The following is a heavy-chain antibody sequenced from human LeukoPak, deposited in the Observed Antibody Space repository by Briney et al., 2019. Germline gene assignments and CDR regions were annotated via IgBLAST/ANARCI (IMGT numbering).Heavy chain of an antibody. CDR3: ASRPYDFWSGYDY. Sequence: SETLSLTCTVSGGSVSSGSYYWSWIRQPPGKGLEWIGYIYYSGSTNYNPSLKSRVAISVDTSKNQFSLKLSSVTAADTAVYYCASRPYDFWSGYDYWGQGTLVTVSS. CDR1: GGSVSSGSYY. V-gene: IGHV4-61*01. CDR2: IYYSGST. J-gene: IGHJ4*02. D-gene: IGHD3-3*01.